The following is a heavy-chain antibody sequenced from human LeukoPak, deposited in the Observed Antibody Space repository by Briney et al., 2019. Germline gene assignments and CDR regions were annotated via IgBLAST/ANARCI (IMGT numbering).Heavy chain of an antibody. CDR1: GYTFPRYG. V-gene: IGHV1-18*01. CDR2: ISAYNGNT. J-gene: IGHJ3*02. Sequence: ASVTVPCKASGYTFPRYGLRWVRQAPGQGLEWMGWISAYNGNTNYAQKLQGRVTMTTDTSTSTAYMELRSLRSDDTAVYYCARDLGYCGGDCRDAFYIWGQGTMVTVSP. D-gene: IGHD2-21*02. CDR3: ARDLGYCGGDCRDAFYI.